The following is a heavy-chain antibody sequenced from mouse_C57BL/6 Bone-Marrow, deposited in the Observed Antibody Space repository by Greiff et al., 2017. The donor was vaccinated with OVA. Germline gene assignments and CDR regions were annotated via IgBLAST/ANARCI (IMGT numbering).Heavy chain of an antibody. D-gene: IGHD2-4*01. CDR2: IYPRSGNT. Sequence: VKLQESGAELARPGASVKLSCKASGYTFTSYGISWVKQRTGQGLEWIGEIYPRSGNTYYNEKFKGKATLTADKSSSTAYMELRSLTSEDSAVYFCAREGLTWYFDVWGTGTTVTVSS. CDR3: AREGLTWYFDV. CDR1: GYTFTSYG. J-gene: IGHJ1*03. V-gene: IGHV1-81*01.